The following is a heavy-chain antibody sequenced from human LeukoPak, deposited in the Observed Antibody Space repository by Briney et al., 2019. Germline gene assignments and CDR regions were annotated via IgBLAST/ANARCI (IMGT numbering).Heavy chain of an antibody. CDR3: AREPLPYCSGGSCYESAIDY. CDR1: GGSISSYY. D-gene: IGHD2-15*01. J-gene: IGHJ4*02. Sequence: PSETLSLTCTVSGGSISSYYWSWIRQPAGKGLEWIGRIYTSGSTNYNPSLKSRVTMSVDTSKNQFSLKLSSVTGADTAVYYCAREPLPYCSGGSCYESAIDYWSQGTLVTVYS. CDR2: IYTSGST. V-gene: IGHV4-4*07.